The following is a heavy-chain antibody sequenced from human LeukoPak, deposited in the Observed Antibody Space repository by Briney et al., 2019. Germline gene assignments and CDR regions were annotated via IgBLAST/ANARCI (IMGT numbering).Heavy chain of an antibody. CDR3: ARGDHVRIYAESSFDI. CDR2: MNPNSGNT. Sequence: EASVKVSCKASGYTFTSYDINWVRQATGQGLEWMGWMNPNSGNTGYAQKFQGRVTMTRNTSISTAYMELSSLRSEDTAVYYCARGDHVRIYAESSFDIWGQGTMVTVSS. V-gene: IGHV1-8*01. CDR1: GYTFTSYD. J-gene: IGHJ3*02. D-gene: IGHD5/OR15-5a*01.